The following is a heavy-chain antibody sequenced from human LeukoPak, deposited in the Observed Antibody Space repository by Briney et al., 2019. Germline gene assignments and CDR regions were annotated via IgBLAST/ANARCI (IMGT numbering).Heavy chain of an antibody. D-gene: IGHD7-27*01. CDR2: ISSSSSYI. CDR3: ARGGSSYWGQSKYYFDY. Sequence: PGGSLRLSCAASGFTFSSYSMNWVRQAPRKGLAWVSSISSSSSYIYYADSVKGRFTISRDNAKNSLYLQMNSLRAEDTAVYYCARGGSSYWGQSKYYFDYWGQGTLVTVSS. CDR1: GFTFSSYS. J-gene: IGHJ4*02. V-gene: IGHV3-21*01.